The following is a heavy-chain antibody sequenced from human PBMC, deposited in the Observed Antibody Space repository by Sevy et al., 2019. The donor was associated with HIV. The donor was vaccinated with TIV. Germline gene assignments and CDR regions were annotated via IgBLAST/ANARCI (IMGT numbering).Heavy chain of an antibody. CDR2: ISAYNGNT. CDR1: GYTFTSYG. CDR3: ARAGDRYWSSTSCYANSWFDP. V-gene: IGHV1-18*01. J-gene: IGHJ5*02. D-gene: IGHD2-2*01. Sequence: ASVKVSCKASGYTFTSYGISWVRQAPGQGLEWMGWISAYNGNTNYAQKLQGRVTRTTDTSTSTAYMELRSLRSDDTAVYDCARAGDRYWSSTSCYANSWFDPWGQGTLVTVSS.